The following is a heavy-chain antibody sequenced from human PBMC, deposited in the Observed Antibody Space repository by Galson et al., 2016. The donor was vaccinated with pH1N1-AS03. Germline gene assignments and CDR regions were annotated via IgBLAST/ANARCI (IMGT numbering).Heavy chain of an antibody. CDR2: LGSGGDT. V-gene: IGHV3-23*01. J-gene: IGHJ4*02. CDR1: GFAFSRYW. CDR3: TQGEGGGPDDD. D-gene: IGHD3-16*01. Sequence: SLRLSCAASGFAFSRYWMSWVRQAPGKGLEWVSTLGSGGDTHYADSVKGRFTISRDKSKNTMYLQMNSLRAEDTAIYYCTQGEGGGPDDDWGQGTLVTVSS.